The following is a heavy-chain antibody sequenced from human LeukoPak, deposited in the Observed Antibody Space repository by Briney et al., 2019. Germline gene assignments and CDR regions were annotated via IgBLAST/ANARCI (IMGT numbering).Heavy chain of an antibody. CDR1: GYTFTSYG. CDR2: ISAYNGDT. J-gene: IGHJ3*02. D-gene: IGHD3-10*01. V-gene: IGHV1-18*01. CDR3: AKGQDYYGSGSYFINAFDI. Sequence: ASVKVSCKASGYTFTSYGISWVRQAPGQELEWMGWISAYNGDTDYAQKLQDRATMTTDTSTSTAYMELRSLRSDDTAVYYCAKGQDYYGSGSYFINAFDIWGQGTMVTVSS.